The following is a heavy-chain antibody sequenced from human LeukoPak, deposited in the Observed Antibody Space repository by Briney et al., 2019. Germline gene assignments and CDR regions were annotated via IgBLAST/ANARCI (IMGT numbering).Heavy chain of an antibody. CDR3: ARQRGRNGGYSFGD. D-gene: IGHD2-8*01. J-gene: IGHJ4*02. CDR2: IYYSGGT. CDR1: GASLNTTNDY. V-gene: IGHV4-39*01. Sequence: SETLSLTCSVSGASLNTTNDYWGWIRQPPGKGLEWVGSIYYSGGTYHSPPLKGRVTLSVDASRHHSSLRRHCVSPADTAFYYCARQRGRNGGYSFGDWGQGTLVTVSS.